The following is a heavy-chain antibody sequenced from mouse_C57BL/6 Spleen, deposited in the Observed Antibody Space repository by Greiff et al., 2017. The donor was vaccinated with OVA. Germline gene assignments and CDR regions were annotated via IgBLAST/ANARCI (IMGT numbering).Heavy chain of an antibody. CDR1: GYSITSGYD. CDR3: ARDHNDYGFAY. D-gene: IGHD2-4*01. J-gene: IGHJ3*01. Sequence: EVKLVESGPGMVKPSQSLSLTCTVTGYSITSGYDWHWIRHFPGNKLEWMGYISYSGSTNYNPSLKSRISITHDTSKNHFFLKLNSVTTEDTATYYCARDHNDYGFAYWGQGTLVTVSA. V-gene: IGHV3-1*01. CDR2: ISYSGST.